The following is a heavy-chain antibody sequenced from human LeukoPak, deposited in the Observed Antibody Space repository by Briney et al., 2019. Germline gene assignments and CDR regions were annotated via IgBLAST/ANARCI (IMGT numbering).Heavy chain of an antibody. Sequence: PSETLSLTCTVSGGSISSYYWSWIRQPPGKGLEWIGYIYYSGSTNYNPSLKSRVTISVDTSKNQFSLKLSSVTAADTAVYYCARESGGGDYVWGSYRPIGYFQHWGQGTLVTVSS. CDR1: GGSISSYY. D-gene: IGHD3-16*02. J-gene: IGHJ1*01. CDR2: IYYSGST. CDR3: ARESGGGDYVWGSYRPIGYFQH. V-gene: IGHV4-59*01.